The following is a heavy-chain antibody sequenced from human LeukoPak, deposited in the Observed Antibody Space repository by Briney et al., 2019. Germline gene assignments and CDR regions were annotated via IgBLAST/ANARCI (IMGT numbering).Heavy chain of an antibody. V-gene: IGHV1-69*13. CDR3: ARDTMVRGVIPTPLDY. J-gene: IGHJ4*02. CDR2: IIPIFGTA. Sequence: ASVKVSCKASGGTFSSYAISWVRQAPGQGLEWMGGIIPIFGTANYAQKFQGRVTITADESTSTAYMELSSLRSEDTAVYYCARDTMVRGVIPTPLDYWGQGTLVTVSS. CDR1: GGTFSSYA. D-gene: IGHD3-10*01.